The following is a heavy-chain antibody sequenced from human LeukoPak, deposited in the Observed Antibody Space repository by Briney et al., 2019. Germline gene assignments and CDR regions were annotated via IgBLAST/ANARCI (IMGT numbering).Heavy chain of an antibody. CDR1: GYTFTGYY. D-gene: IGHD2-15*01. J-gene: IGHJ4*02. CDR2: INPNSGGT. Sequence: ASVKVSCKASGYTFTGYYMHWVRQAPGQGLEWMGWINPNSGGTNYAQKFQGWVTMTRDTSISTAYMELSRLRSDDTAVYYCARDDCSGGSCYPGYWGQGTLVTVSS. CDR3: ARDDCSGGSCYPGY. V-gene: IGHV1-2*04.